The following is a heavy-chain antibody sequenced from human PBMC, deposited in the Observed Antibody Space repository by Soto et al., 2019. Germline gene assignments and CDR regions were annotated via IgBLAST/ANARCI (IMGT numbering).Heavy chain of an antibody. CDR2: ITPFSGDV. CDR3: AGGGAGSGPFTWELPDH. V-gene: IGHV1-45*02. CDR1: GNTFTYRY. Sequence: SVKVSCKALGNTFTYRYLHWVRQAPGQALEWMGWITPFSGDVHYAQKFQERVTITRDRSINTAYMQMSSLRSEDTAMYFCAGGGAGSGPFTWELPDHWGQGTLVNVSS. D-gene: IGHD1-26*01. J-gene: IGHJ4*02.